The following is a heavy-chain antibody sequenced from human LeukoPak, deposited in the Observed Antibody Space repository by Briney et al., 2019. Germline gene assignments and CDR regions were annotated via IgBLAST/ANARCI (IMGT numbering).Heavy chain of an antibody. D-gene: IGHD3-22*01. V-gene: IGHV3-11*01. CDR3: AKIYYYDSSGYYDAFDI. CDR1: GFTFSDYY. J-gene: IGHJ3*02. CDR2: ISSSGSTI. Sequence: GGSLRLSCAASGFTFSDYYMSWIRQAPGKGLEWVSYISSSGSTIYYADSVKGRFTISRDNAKNSLYLQMNSLRAEDTAVYYCAKIYYYDSSGYYDAFDIWGQGTMVTVSS.